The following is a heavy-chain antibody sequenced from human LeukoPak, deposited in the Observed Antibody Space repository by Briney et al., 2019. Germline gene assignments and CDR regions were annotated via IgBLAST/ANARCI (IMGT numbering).Heavy chain of an antibody. J-gene: IGHJ4*01. CDR2: IYYTGST. CDR1: GGSIRSYY. Sequence: SETLSLTCTVSGGSIRSYYWSWIRQPPGKGLEWIGYIYYTGSTNYNPSLKSRLTISVDTSKNQFSLQLSSVTAADTAVYYCATTAPDGYIEYWGQGTLVTVSS. D-gene: IGHD1-1*01. V-gene: IGHV4-59*01. CDR3: ATTAPDGYIEY.